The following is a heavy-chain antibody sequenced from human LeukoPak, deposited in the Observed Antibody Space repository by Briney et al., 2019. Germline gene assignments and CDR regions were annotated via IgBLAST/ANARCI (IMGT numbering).Heavy chain of an antibody. D-gene: IGHD2-15*01. V-gene: IGHV3-13*01. Sequence: PGGSLRLSCAASGLTFSSYDMPWVRQATGKGLEWVSGIGTAGDTYYPGSVKGRFTISRENAKNSLYLQMNSLRAGDTAVYYCARGYCSGGSCYYYYYGMDVGGQGTTVTVYS. CDR2: IGTAGDT. CDR1: GLTFSSYD. J-gene: IGHJ6*02. CDR3: ARGYCSGGSCYYYYYGMDV.